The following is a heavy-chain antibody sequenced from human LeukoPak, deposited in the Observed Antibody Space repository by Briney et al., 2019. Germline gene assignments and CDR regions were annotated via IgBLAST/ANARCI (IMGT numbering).Heavy chain of an antibody. CDR1: GGSISSYY. Sequence: PSETLSLTCTVSGGSISSYYWSWIRQPPGKGLEWIGYIYYSGSTNYNPSLKSRVTISVDTSKNQFSLKLNSVTAADTAVYYCARDVYYYGSGSYFLDYWGQGTLVTVSS. CDR2: IYYSGST. D-gene: IGHD3-10*01. CDR3: ARDVYYYGSGSYFLDY. V-gene: IGHV4-59*12. J-gene: IGHJ4*02.